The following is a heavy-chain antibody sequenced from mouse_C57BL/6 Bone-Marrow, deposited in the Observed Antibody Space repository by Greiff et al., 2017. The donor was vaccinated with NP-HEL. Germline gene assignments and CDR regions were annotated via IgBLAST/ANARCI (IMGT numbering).Heavy chain of an antibody. CDR2: ISSGGDYI. V-gene: IGHV5-9-1*02. Sequence: EVHLVESGEGLVKPGGSLKLSCAASGFTFSSYAMSWVRQTPEKRLEWVAYISSGGDYIYYAATVTGRFPISSANARHHLYLQIRSLKSEYTAMDYCTRELPYYYGGSYVPNWAWFACWGQGTLVTVSA. CDR1: GFTFSSYA. D-gene: IGHD1-1*01. J-gene: IGHJ3*01. CDR3: TRELPYYYGGSYVPNWAWFAC.